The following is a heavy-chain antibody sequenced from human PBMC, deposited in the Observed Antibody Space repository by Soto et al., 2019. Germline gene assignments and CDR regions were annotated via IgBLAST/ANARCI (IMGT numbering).Heavy chain of an antibody. V-gene: IGHV4-4*02. Sequence: QVQLQESGPGLVKPSGTLSLTCAVSGGSISSTNWWSWVRQSPGKGLEWIGEIYHSGSTNYNPSLRGQVTISVDKSNNQFSLKIRSVTAAATATYYCATLPPRIELAVLPIPTWGQGTLVTVTS. CDR2: IYHSGST. J-gene: IGHJ4*02. CDR1: GGSISSTNW. D-gene: IGHD2-2*02. CDR3: ATLPPRIELAVLPIPT.